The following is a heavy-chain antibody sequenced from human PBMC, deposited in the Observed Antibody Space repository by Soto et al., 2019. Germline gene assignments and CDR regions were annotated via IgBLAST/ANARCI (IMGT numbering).Heavy chain of an antibody. CDR2: IYYSGST. CDR3: ARLSHCSGGSCYGGGWFDP. Sequence: TLSLTCTVSGGSISSSSYYWGWIRQPPGKGLEWIGSIYYSGSTYYNPSLKSRVTISVDTSKNQFSLKLSSVTAADTAVYYCARLSHCSGGSCYGGGWFDPWGQGTLVTVSS. D-gene: IGHD2-15*01. CDR1: GGSISSSSYY. V-gene: IGHV4-39*01. J-gene: IGHJ5*02.